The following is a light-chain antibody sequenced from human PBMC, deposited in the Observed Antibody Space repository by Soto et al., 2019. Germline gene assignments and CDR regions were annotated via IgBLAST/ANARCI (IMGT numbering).Light chain of an antibody. V-gene: IGLV2-11*01. J-gene: IGLJ2*01. Sequence: QSVLTQPRSVSGSPGQSVTISCTGTSSDVGGYNYVSWYQQHPGKAPKVMIYDVSKRPSGVPDRFSGSKSGNTASLTISGLQVEDEADYYCCSNAGSCEIFGGGTKLTVL. CDR1: SSDVGGYNY. CDR2: DVS. CDR3: CSNAGSCEI.